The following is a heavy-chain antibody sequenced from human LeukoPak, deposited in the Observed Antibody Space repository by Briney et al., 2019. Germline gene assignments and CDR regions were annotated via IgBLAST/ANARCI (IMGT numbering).Heavy chain of an antibody. CDR3: NGITCDSSGYFDY. D-gene: IGHD3-22*01. V-gene: IGHV3-33*01. CDR2: IWYDDTNK. Sequence: PGKSLRLSCTASGFTFSDYGMHWVRQPPGKGLEWVAIIWYDDTNKNYADSVKGRFTISRDNSKNTLSLQMNSLRAEDTAVYYCNGITCDSSGYFDYWGQGTLVTVSS. CDR1: GFTFSDYG. J-gene: IGHJ4*02.